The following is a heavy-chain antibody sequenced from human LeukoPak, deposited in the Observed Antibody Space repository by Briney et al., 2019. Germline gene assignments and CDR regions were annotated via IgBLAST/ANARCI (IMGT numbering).Heavy chain of an antibody. J-gene: IGHJ4*02. CDR1: GFTFSSYA. D-gene: IGHD6-13*01. CDR3: AEDLTGYSSSYYFDY. Sequence: PGGSLRLSCAASGFTFSSYAMSWVRQAPGKGLEWVSAISGSGGSTYYADSVKGRFTISRDNSKNTLYLQMNSLRAEDTAVYYCAEDLTGYSSSYYFDYWGQGTLVTVSS. V-gene: IGHV3-23*01. CDR2: ISGSGGST.